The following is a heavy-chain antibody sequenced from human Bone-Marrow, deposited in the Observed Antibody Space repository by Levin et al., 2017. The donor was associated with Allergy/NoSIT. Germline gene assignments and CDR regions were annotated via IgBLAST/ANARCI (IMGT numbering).Heavy chain of an antibody. Sequence: SGPTLVKPTQNLTLTCSVSGVSLSTPGVSVGWIRQPPGQALEWLALIYWDDEKRFSPSLKTRLTIIKDTSKNHVVLTLTDVESVDPGTYFCAHRSIAVAGGGRYFDFWGQGTLVTVSS. D-gene: IGHD6-19*01. CDR2: IYWDDEK. J-gene: IGHJ4*02. V-gene: IGHV2-5*02. CDR1: GVSLSTPGVS. CDR3: AHRSIAVAGGGRYFDF.